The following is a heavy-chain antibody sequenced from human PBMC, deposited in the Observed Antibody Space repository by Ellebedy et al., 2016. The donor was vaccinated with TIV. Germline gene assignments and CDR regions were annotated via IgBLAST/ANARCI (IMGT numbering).Heavy chain of an antibody. D-gene: IGHD3-16*01. CDR3: AKDQVAGDGRWVFDI. CDR1: GFTFSPFA. Sequence: PGGSLRLSCTASGFTFSPFAMGWVRQTPGKGLEWVSGMYGSGRGITYSDSVKGRFNISRDNSKNTLYLQMNSLRPEDTAIYYCAKDQVAGDGRWVFDIWGQGTMVTVSS. CDR2: MYGSGRGI. J-gene: IGHJ3*02. V-gene: IGHV3-23*01.